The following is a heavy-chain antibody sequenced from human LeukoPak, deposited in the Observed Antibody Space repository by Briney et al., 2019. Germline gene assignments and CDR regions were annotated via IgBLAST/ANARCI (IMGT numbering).Heavy chain of an antibody. CDR2: INWNSDSI. CDR3: AINWVGDSGYGNFDY. CDR1: GFTFDDYA. D-gene: IGHD5-12*01. V-gene: IGHV3-9*01. Sequence: PGGTLRLSCAVSGFTFDDYAMHWVRHVPGKGLEGGSGINWNSDSIVYAESVKGRFTTSRDNPKNSLYLQMNSLRAEDTAVYYCAINWVGDSGYGNFDYWGQGTLVTVSS. J-gene: IGHJ4*02.